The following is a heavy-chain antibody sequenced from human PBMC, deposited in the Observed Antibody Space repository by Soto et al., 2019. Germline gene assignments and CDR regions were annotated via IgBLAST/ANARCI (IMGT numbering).Heavy chain of an antibody. CDR2: IYYSGST. J-gene: IGHJ4*02. CDR1: GGSISSSSYY. CDR3: ARLTDFWSGYSDYFDY. V-gene: IGHV4-39*01. Sequence: QLQLQESGPGLVKPSETLSLTCTVSGGSISSSSYYWGWIRQPPGKGLEWIGSIYYSGSTYYNPSLKSRVTISVDTSKNQFSLKLSSVTAADTAVYYCARLTDFWSGYSDYFDYWGQGTLVTVSS. D-gene: IGHD3-3*01.